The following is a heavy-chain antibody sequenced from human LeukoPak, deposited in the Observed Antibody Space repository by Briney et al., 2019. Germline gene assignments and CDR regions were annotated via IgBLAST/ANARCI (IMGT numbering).Heavy chain of an antibody. CDR1: GFTVSSNY. CDR2: IYSGGST. D-gene: IGHD2-2*02. Sequence: GGSLRLSCAASGFTVSSNYMSWVRQAPGKGLEWVSVIYSGGSTYYADSVKGRFTISRDNSKNTLYLQVNSLRAEDTAVYYCAKRDCSSTSCYTTHFDYWGQGILVTVSS. J-gene: IGHJ4*02. V-gene: IGHV3-53*01. CDR3: AKRDCSSTSCYTTHFDY.